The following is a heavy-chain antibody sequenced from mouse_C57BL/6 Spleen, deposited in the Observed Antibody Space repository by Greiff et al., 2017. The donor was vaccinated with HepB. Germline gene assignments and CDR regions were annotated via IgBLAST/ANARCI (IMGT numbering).Heavy chain of an antibody. Sequence: DVKLQESGPGLVKPSQSLSLTCSVTGYSITSGYYWNWIRQFPGNKLEWMGYISYDGSNNYNPSLKNRISITRDTSKNQFFLKLNSVTTEDTATYYCAREDPYGSSPSYAMDYWGQGTSVTVSS. CDR2: ISYDGSN. CDR3: AREDPYGSSPSYAMDY. J-gene: IGHJ4*01. V-gene: IGHV3-6*01. CDR1: GYSITSGYY. D-gene: IGHD1-1*01.